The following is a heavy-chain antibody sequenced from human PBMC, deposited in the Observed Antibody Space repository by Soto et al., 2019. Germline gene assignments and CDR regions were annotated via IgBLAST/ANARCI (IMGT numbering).Heavy chain of an antibody. V-gene: IGHV4-39*01. D-gene: IGHD3-3*01. CDR2: IYYSGNT. CDR3: VRHERSGNYYYYGMDV. Sequence: QLQLQESGPGLVKPSETLSLTCSVSGGSISSSTYYWGWIRQPPGKGLEWIGSIYYSGNTYYNPSLKSRVTISVDTSNNQFSLRLSSVTAADTAVYYCVRHERSGNYYYYGMDVWGQGTTVTVSS. J-gene: IGHJ6*02. CDR1: GGSISSSTYY.